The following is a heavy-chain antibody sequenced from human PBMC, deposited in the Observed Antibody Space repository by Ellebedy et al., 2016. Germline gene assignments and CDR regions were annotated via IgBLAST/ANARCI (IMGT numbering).Heavy chain of an antibody. J-gene: IGHJ3*02. V-gene: IGHV4-39*07. CDR3: ARGPVERAFDI. D-gene: IGHD1-26*01. CDR1: GDSNSSRSHF. Sequence: SETLSLTCSVSGDSNSSRSHFWGWIRQPPGKGLEWIGSIYYSGSTYYNPSLKSRVTISVDTSKNQFSLKLSSVTAADTAVYYCARGPVERAFDIWGQGTMVTVSS. CDR2: IYYSGST.